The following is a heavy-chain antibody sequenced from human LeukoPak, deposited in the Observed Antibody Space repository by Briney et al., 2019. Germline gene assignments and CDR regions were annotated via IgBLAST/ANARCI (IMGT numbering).Heavy chain of an antibody. CDR1: GFTISSNY. D-gene: IGHD3-22*01. CDR2: IYSGGST. V-gene: IGHV3-66*01. CDR3: ARGYYYDSSGYYLGVGWFDP. J-gene: IGHJ5*02. Sequence: GGSLRLSCAASGFTISSNYMSWVRQAPGKGLEWVSVIYSGGSTYYSDSVKGRFTISRDNSKNTLYLQMNSLRAEDTAVYYCARGYYYDSSGYYLGVGWFDPWGQGTLVTVSS.